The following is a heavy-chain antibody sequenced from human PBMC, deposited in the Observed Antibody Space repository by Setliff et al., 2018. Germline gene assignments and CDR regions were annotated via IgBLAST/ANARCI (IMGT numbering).Heavy chain of an antibody. CDR1: GFTFSNYG. V-gene: IGHV3-48*01. J-gene: IGHJ4*02. CDR3: AKGKGPQPRPSLDY. Sequence: GGSLRLSCAASGFTFSNYGMTWVRQAPGKGLEWISYISTSGSTIYYADSVKGRFTISRDKAHHSLFLQMNSLRAEDTARYYCAKGKGPQPRPSLDYWGQGTLVTVSS. CDR2: ISTSGSTI.